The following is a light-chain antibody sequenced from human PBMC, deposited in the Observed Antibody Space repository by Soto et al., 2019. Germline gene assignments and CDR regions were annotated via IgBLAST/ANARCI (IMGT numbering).Light chain of an antibody. Sequence: QSALTQPASVSGSPGQSITIACTGTSSDVGGYNYVSWFQQHPGKAPKLKIYEVSNRPSGVSNRFSGSKSGYTASLTISELQAEDEDDYYCTSFTSSSTWVFGGGTKVTV. CDR1: SSDVGGYNY. J-gene: IGLJ3*02. V-gene: IGLV2-14*03. CDR2: EVS. CDR3: TSFTSSSTWV.